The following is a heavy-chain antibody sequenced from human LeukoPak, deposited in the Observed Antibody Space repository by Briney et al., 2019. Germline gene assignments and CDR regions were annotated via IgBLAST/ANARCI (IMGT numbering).Heavy chain of an antibody. CDR1: GFSFSSYW. J-gene: IGHJ4*02. D-gene: IGHD1-7*01. CDR3: ARDLGSGTPLDC. CDR2: IRSDGTST. V-gene: IGHV3-74*01. Sequence: GGSLRLSCEASGFSFSSYWMHWVRQAPGEGPVWVSLIRSDGTSTSYADSVKGRFTISRDNDKNTLYLQMNSLRAEDTAVYYCARDLGSGTPLDCRGQGTLVTVSS.